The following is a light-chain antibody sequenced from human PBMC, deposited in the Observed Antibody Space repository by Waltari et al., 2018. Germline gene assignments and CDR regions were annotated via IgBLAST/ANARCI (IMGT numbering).Light chain of an antibody. CDR2: EDR. CDR3: QACDSTSFYV. V-gene: IGLV3-1*01. J-gene: IGLJ1*01. Sequence: SYDLTQPSAVSVSPGQTAIITCSGDGLGSKHVSWYPHKPGQSPVLIIFEDRKRPSGIPERFSASNSGNTATLTIIGTQAMDEADYYCQACDSTSFYVFGTGTKVSV. CDR1: GLGSKH.